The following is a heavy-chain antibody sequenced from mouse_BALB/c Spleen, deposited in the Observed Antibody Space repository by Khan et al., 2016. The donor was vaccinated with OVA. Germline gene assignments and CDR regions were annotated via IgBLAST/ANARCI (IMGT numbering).Heavy chain of an antibody. V-gene: IGHV2-6-7*01. CDR1: GFSLTGYG. CDR3: ASAYYGNYREAMDY. Sequence: QVQLKESGPGLVAPSQSLSITCTVSGFSLTGYGVNWVRQPPGKGLEWLGMIWGDGSTDYNSAIKSRLSISKDNSKSQVFLKMNSLQTEDTARYYCASAYYGNYREAMDYWGQGTSVTVSS. D-gene: IGHD2-10*01. J-gene: IGHJ4*01. CDR2: IWGDGST.